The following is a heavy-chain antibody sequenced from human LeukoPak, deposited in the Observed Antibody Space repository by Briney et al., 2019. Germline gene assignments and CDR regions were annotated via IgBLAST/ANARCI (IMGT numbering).Heavy chain of an antibody. CDR1: GFTFSSYG. D-gene: IGHD1-14*01. CDR3: XXGDXXEXXXXATGAFDI. V-gene: IGHV3-33*01. Sequence: GGSLRLSCAASGFTFSSYGMHWVRQAPGKGLEGVAVIWYEGSNKYYADSVKGRFTISRDNSTNTLYLQMNSLRAEATAVYYCXXGDXXEXXXXATGAFDIWGQGTMVTVSS. CDR2: IWYEGSNK. J-gene: IGHJ3*02.